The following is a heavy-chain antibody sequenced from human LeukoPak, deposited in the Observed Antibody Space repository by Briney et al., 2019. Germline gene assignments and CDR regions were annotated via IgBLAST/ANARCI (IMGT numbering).Heavy chain of an antibody. CDR3: ARDASLYSNYGWFDL. CDR2: INPSGGST. CDR1: GYTFTSYY. Sequence: GASVKVSCKASGYTFTSYYIHWVRQAPGQGLEWMGIINPSGGSTSYAQKFQGRVTMTRDTSMSTVYMELSSLRSEDTAVYYCARDASLYSNYGWFDLWGQGTLVTVSS. J-gene: IGHJ5*02. V-gene: IGHV1-46*01. D-gene: IGHD4-11*01.